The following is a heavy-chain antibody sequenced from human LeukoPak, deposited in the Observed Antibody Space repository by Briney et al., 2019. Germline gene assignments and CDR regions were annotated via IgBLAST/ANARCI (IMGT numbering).Heavy chain of an antibody. CDR2: ISSSGDST. CDR1: GFTFSSYG. V-gene: IGHV3-23*01. D-gene: IGHD5-12*01. Sequence: GGSLRLSCAASGFTFSSYGMAWVRQAPGKGLEYVSAISSSGDSTYYADSVKGRFTISRDSSKNMLFLQMNSLRAEDTAVYYCAKERGVSKPFDYWGQGTLVTVSS. CDR3: AKERGVSKPFDY. J-gene: IGHJ4*02.